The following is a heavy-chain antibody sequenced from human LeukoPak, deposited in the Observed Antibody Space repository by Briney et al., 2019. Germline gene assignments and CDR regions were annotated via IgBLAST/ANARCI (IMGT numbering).Heavy chain of an antibody. Sequence: PGGSLRLSCAASGFTFSSYSMNWVRQAPGKGLEWVSSISSSSSYIYYADSVKGRFTISRDNAKNSLYLQMNSLRAEDTAVYYCAREGIQLWLRDYWDQGTLVTVSS. D-gene: IGHD5-18*01. J-gene: IGHJ4*02. CDR3: AREGIQLWLRDY. V-gene: IGHV3-21*01. CDR2: ISSSSSYI. CDR1: GFTFSSYS.